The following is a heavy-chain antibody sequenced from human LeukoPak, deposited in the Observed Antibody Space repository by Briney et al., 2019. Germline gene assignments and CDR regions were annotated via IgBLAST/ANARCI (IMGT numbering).Heavy chain of an antibody. CDR2: IRYDGSIK. V-gene: IGHV3-30*02. D-gene: IGHD1-7*01. CDR1: GFTFSSHG. Sequence: GGSLRLSCEASGFTFSSHGMHWVRQAPGKGLEWVAFIRYDGSIKYYADSVKGRFTVSRDNSKNTLYLQMNSLRAEDTAVYYCAKRRGLELLYYYYMDVWGKGTTVTVSS. CDR3: AKRRGLELLYYYYMDV. J-gene: IGHJ6*03.